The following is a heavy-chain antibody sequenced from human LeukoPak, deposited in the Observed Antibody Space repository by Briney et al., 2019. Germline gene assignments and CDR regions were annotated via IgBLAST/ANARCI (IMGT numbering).Heavy chain of an antibody. V-gene: IGHV4-34*01. Sequence: PSETLSLTCAGYGGSFSGYYWSWIRQPPGKGLEWIGEINHSGSTNYNPSLKSRVTISVDTSKNQFSLKLSSVTAADTAVYYCARGVVRQRRYCSSTSCYELRFDYWGQGTLVTVSS. J-gene: IGHJ4*02. CDR3: ARGVVRQRRYCSSTSCYELRFDY. CDR2: INHSGST. D-gene: IGHD2-2*01. CDR1: GGSFSGYY.